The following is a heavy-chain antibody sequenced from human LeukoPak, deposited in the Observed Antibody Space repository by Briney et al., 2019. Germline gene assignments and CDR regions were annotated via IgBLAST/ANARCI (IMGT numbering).Heavy chain of an antibody. V-gene: IGHV3-23*01. CDR2: ISGSGGST. J-gene: IGHJ4*02. CDR1: GFTFSSYA. Sequence: PGGSLRLSCAASGFTFSSYAMSWVRQAPGKGLEWVSAISGSGGSTYYADSVKGRFTISRVNSKNTLYLQMNSLRAEDTAVYYCAKDWGDGYNRHFDYWGQGTLVTVSS. CDR3: AKDWGDGYNRHFDY. D-gene: IGHD5-24*01.